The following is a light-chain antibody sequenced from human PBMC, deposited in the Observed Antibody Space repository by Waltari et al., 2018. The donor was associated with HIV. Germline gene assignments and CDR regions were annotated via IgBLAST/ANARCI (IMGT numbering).Light chain of an antibody. CDR1: SSDVGSYNL. J-gene: IGLJ2*01. CDR3: CSYAGSSTVI. V-gene: IGLV2-23*02. CDR2: EVS. Sequence: QSALTQPASVSGSPGQSITISCTGTSSDVGSYNLVSWYHQHPGKAPKVMIYEVSKRPSGVSNRFSGSKSGNTASLTVSGLQAEDEADYYCCSYAGSSTVIFGGGTKLTVL.